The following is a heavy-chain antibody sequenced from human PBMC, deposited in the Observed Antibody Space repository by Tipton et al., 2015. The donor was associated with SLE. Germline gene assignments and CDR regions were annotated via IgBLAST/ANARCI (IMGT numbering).Heavy chain of an antibody. CDR1: GFTFSSYS. J-gene: IGHJ4*02. Sequence: GSLRLSCAASGFTFSSYSINWVRQAPGKGLEWVSSISRSSSYIYYAESVKGRFTISRDNAKNSLYLQMNSLRDEDTAVYYCARGKYYFDYWGQGALVTVSS. CDR2: ISRSSSYI. CDR3: ARGKYYFDY. D-gene: IGHD2/OR15-2a*01. V-gene: IGHV3-21*01.